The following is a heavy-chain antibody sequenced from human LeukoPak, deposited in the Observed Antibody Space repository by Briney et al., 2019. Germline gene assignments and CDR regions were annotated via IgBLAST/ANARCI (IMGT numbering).Heavy chain of an antibody. CDR3: ARDFAYCGGDCYSDY. J-gene: IGHJ4*02. Sequence: SQTLSLTCTVSGGSISSGGYYWSWIRQPPGKGLEWIGYIYHSGSTYYNPSLKSRVTISVDRSKNQFSLKLSSVTAADTAVYYCARDFAYCGGDCYSDYWGQGTLVTVSS. CDR1: GGSISSGGYY. V-gene: IGHV4-30-2*01. CDR2: IYHSGST. D-gene: IGHD2-21*01.